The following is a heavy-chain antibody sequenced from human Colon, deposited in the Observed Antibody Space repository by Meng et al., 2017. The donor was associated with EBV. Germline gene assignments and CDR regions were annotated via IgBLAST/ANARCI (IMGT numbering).Heavy chain of an antibody. V-gene: IGHV4-31*03. Sequence: QVQLQESGPGLVKPSXXLXLTCTXSGGSISSGGYYWSWIRQHPGKGLEWIGYIYYSGSTYYNPSLKSRVTISVDTSKNQFSLRLNSVTAADTAVYYCARVGGLDGYRLGGDYWGQGALVTVSS. D-gene: IGHD5-24*01. CDR1: GGSISSGGYY. J-gene: IGHJ4*02. CDR2: IYYSGST. CDR3: ARVGGLDGYRLGGDY.